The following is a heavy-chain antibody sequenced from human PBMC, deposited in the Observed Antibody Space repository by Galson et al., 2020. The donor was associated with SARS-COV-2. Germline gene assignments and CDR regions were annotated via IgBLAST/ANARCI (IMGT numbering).Heavy chain of an antibody. CDR3: ARGSAPRGGYDLVGTMWGVYYYYGMDV. J-gene: IGHJ6*02. Sequence: SVKVSCKASGGTFSSYAISWVRQAPGQGLEWMGGIIPIFGTANYAQKFQGRVTITADESTSTAYMELSSLRSEDTAVYYCARGSAPRGGYDLVGTMWGVYYYYGMDVWGQGTTVTVSS. D-gene: IGHD5-12*01. V-gene: IGHV1-69*13. CDR2: IIPIFGTA. CDR1: GGTFSSYA.